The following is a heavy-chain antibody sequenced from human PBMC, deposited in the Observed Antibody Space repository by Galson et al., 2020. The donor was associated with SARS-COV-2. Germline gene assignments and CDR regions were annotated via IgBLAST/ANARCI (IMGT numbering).Heavy chain of an antibody. D-gene: IGHD3-10*01. Sequence: TLSLTCTVSGGYISSGDYYWSWIRQPPGKGLEWIGYIYYSGRTYYNPSLKSRVTISVDTSKNQFSLTLSSVTAADTAVYYCARGKRRGLWFGELYAFDIWGQGTMVTVSS. CDR1: GGYISSGDYY. CDR3: ARGKRRGLWFGELYAFDI. CDR2: IYYSGRT. V-gene: IGHV4-30-4*08. J-gene: IGHJ3*02.